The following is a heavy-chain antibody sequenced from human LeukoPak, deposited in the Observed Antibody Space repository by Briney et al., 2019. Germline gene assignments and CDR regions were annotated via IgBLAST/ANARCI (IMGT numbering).Heavy chain of an antibody. CDR1: GFTFDDYA. D-gene: IGHD6-6*01. J-gene: IGHJ4*02. CDR3: AREDRDSSSLDY. Sequence: SLRLSCAASGFTFDDYAMHWVRQAPGKGLEWVSSISWNSGSIGYADSVKGRFTISRDNAKNTLYLQMNRLRAEDTDVYYCAREDRDSSSLDYWGQGTLVTVSS. CDR2: ISWNSGSI. V-gene: IGHV3-9*01.